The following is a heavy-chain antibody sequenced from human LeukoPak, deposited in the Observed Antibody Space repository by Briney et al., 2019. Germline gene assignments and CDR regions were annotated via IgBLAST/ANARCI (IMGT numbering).Heavy chain of an antibody. CDR1: GGSFSGYY. D-gene: IGHD3-22*01. Sequence: PSETLSLTCAVYGGSFSGYYWSWIRQTPGKGLEWIGEINHSGSTNYNPSLKSRVTISVDTSKNQFSLKVSSVTAADTAVYYCARGWINYDSYYYYMDVWGQGTTVTISS. CDR2: INHSGST. V-gene: IGHV4-34*01. CDR3: ARGWINYDSYYYYMDV. J-gene: IGHJ6*03.